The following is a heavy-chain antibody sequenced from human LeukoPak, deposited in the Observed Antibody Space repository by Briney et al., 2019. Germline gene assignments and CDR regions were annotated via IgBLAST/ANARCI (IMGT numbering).Heavy chain of an antibody. CDR1: GFTFSRYW. D-gene: IGHD5-18*01. CDR3: ARDKRGYSYGFAFDI. V-gene: IGHV3-7*03. J-gene: IGHJ3*02. Sequence: QPGGSLRLSCAASGFTFSRYWMSWVRQAPGKGLEWMANIKQDGSEKYYVDSVKGRFTISRDNAKNSLYLQMSNLRAEDTAVYYCARDKRGYSYGFAFDIWGQGTMVTVSS. CDR2: IKQDGSEK.